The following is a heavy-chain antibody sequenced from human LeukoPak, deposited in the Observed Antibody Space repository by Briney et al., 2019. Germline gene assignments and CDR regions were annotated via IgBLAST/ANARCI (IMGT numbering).Heavy chain of an antibody. CDR2: ISGFDSGT. D-gene: IGHD1-26*01. CDR3: VKGGKWDVTPFDY. J-gene: IGHJ4*02. Sequence: GGSLRLSCVASGFGFSTHDMSWGRQTPGKGLEWVSSISGFDSGTYYTDSVRGRFTISRDTSKNTLYMQMNNLRAEDTAVYYCVKGGKWDVTPFDYWGQGTLVTVSS. CDR1: GFGFSTHD. V-gene: IGHV3-23*01.